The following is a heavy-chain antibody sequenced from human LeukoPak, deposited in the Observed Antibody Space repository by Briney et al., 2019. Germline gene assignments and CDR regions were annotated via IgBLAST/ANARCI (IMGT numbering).Heavy chain of an antibody. CDR1: GFIFSDYY. V-gene: IGHV3-11*06. CDR3: ARLHSTAAAGSYDY. Sequence: GGSLRLSCAASGFIFSDYYMTWIRQAPGKGLEWISYISGDSSYTRYADSVKGRFTVSRDNAKNSLYLQMNSLRAEDTAVYYCARLHSTAAAGSYDYWGQGTLVTVSS. D-gene: IGHD6-13*01. J-gene: IGHJ4*02. CDR2: ISGDSSYT.